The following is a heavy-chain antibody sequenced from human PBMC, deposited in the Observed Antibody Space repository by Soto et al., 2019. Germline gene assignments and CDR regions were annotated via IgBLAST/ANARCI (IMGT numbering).Heavy chain of an antibody. CDR3: AKAAEGYYDSSGYYYYYGMDV. CDR1: XFTFSSYG. Sequence: QVQLVESGGGVVQPGRSLRLSXAXXXFTFSSYGMHWVRQAPGKGLEWVAVISYDGSNKYYADSVKGRFTISRDNSKNTLYLQMNSLRAEDTAVYYCAKAAEGYYDSSGYYYYYGMDVWGQGTTVTVSS. CDR2: ISYDGSNK. V-gene: IGHV3-30*18. J-gene: IGHJ6*02. D-gene: IGHD3-22*01.